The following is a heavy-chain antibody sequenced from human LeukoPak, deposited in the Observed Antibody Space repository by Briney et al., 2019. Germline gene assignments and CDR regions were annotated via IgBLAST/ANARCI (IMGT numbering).Heavy chain of an antibody. CDR1: GGSFSGYY. D-gene: IGHD3-10*01. Sequence: SETLSLTCAVSGGSFSGYYWSWIRQPPGKGLEWIGEINHSGSTNYNPSLKSRVTISVDTSKNQFSLKLSSVTAADTAVYYCARMVYYYYYMDVWGKGTTVTVSS. J-gene: IGHJ6*03. CDR2: INHSGST. CDR3: ARMVYYYYYMDV. V-gene: IGHV4-34*01.